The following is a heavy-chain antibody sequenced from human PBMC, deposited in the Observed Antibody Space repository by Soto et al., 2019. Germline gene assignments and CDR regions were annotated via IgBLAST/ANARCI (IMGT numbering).Heavy chain of an antibody. CDR3: ARGVTTVTTFDY. CDR2: IYHSGGT. J-gene: IGHJ4*02. D-gene: IGHD4-17*01. V-gene: IGHV4-4*02. Sequence: NPSGTLSLTCAVSGDSISSSNWWTWVRQPPGKGLEWIGEIYHSGGTKYNPSLKSQVTISVDRSKNQFSLKLSSVTAADTALYYCARGVTTVTTFDYWGQGTLVTVSS. CDR1: GDSISSSNW.